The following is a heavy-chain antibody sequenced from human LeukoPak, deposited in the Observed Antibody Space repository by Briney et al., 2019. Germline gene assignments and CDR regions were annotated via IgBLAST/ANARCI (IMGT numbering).Heavy chain of an antibody. Sequence: GASVKVSCKASGYTFTSYDINWVRQATGQGLEWMGWMNPNSSNTGYAQKFQGRVTITRNTSISTAYMELSSLRSEDTAVYYCARGRTFSSSWYRSDYYYYMDVWGKGTTVTVSS. J-gene: IGHJ6*03. CDR2: MNPNSSNT. D-gene: IGHD6-13*01. CDR1: GYTFTSYD. CDR3: ARGRTFSSSWYRSDYYYYMDV. V-gene: IGHV1-8*03.